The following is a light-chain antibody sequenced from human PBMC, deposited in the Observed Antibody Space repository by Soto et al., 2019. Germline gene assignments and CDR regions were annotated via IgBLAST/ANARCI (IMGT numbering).Light chain of an antibody. Sequence: EIVMTQSPATLSVSPGERATLSCSASQSVSNNLAWYQQQPGQAPRLLIYGASTRATGIPARFSGSGSGTEFTLTISSLQSEDFAVYDCQQYNSWPLTFGGGTKVAIK. V-gene: IGKV3-15*01. CDR3: QQYNSWPLT. CDR1: QSVSNN. J-gene: IGKJ4*01. CDR2: GAS.